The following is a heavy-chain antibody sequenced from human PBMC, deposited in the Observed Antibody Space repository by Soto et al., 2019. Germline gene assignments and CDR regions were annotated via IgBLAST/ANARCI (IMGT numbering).Heavy chain of an antibody. J-gene: IGHJ5*02. D-gene: IGHD3-3*01. CDR2: IIPIFGTA. V-gene: IGHV1-69*01. Sequence: QVQLVQSGAEVKKPGSSVKVSCKASGGTFSSYAISWVRQAPGQGLEWLGGIIPIFGTANYAQKFQGRVTITAYESTSTAYMELSSLRSEDTAVYYCASPRTIFGVANNWFDPWGQGTLVTVSS. CDR3: ASPRTIFGVANNWFDP. CDR1: GGTFSSYA.